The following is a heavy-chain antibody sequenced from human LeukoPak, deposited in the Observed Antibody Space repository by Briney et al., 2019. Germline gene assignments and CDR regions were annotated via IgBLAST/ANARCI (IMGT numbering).Heavy chain of an antibody. J-gene: IGHJ4*02. CDR1: GASITSYY. CDR3: ARLSIVGATNFDY. D-gene: IGHD1-26*01. CDR2: IYYSGST. V-gene: IGHV4-59*08. Sequence: ASETLSLTCTVSGASITSYYWSWIRQPPGKGLEWIGYIYYSGSTTYKPSLKSRVTISVDTSKNQFSLKLSSVTAAGTAVYYCARLSIVGATNFDYWGQGTLVTVSS.